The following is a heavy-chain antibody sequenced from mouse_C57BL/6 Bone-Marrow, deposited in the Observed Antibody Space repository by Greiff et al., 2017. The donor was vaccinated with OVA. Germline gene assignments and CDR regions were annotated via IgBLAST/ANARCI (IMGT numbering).Heavy chain of an antibody. CDR2: INPNHGGP. V-gene: IGHV1-26*01. D-gene: IGHD3-3*01. J-gene: IGHJ2*01. Sequence: EVQLHPSGPELVKPGASVTISCKASGYTFTDSYMTWVTQRPGKSLEWIGDINPNHGGPSYNQKFKGKATLTVDTSSSTAYMERRSLTSENSAVYYCARVGTAYVDYGGQGTTRTVAS. CDR1: GYTFTDSY. CDR3: ARVGTAYVDY.